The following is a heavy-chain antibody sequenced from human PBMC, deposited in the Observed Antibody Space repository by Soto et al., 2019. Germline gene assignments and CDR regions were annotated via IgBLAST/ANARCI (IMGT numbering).Heavy chain of an antibody. CDR3: ASASDVCSTLPGCDGVDG. Sequence: QVQLVESGGGVVQPGRSLRLSCAASGFTFSTYGMHWVRQAPGKGLEWVAFISYDGHNKYYAESVKGRITTSRDDPATTVVLQMNCLRVEDTAVYYCASASDVCSTLPGCDGVDGWGQGTTVTVSS. CDR1: GFTFSTYG. D-gene: IGHD2-15*01. CDR2: ISYDGHNK. V-gene: IGHV3-30*03. J-gene: IGHJ6*01.